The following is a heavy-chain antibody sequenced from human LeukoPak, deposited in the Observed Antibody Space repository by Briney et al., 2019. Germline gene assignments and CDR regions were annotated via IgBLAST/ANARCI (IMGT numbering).Heavy chain of an antibody. J-gene: IGHJ3*02. Sequence: GGSLRLSCAAAGFTFSSYSMNWVRQAPGKGLEWVSSISSSSSYIYYADSVKGRFTISRDNAKNSLYLQMNSLRAEDTAVYYCARERRANLGAFDIWGQGTMVTVSS. CDR3: ARERRANLGAFDI. V-gene: IGHV3-21*01. CDR1: GFTFSSYS. CDR2: ISSSSSYI.